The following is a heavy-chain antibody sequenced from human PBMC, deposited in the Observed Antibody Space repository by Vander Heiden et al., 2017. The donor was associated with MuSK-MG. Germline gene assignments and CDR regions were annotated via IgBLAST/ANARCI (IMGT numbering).Heavy chain of an antibody. J-gene: IGHJ5*02. Sequence: QVQLQESGPGLVKPSQTLSLTCTVSGGSISSGGYYWSWIRQHPGKGLEWIGYIYYRGSTDDNPSLKSRVTISVDTSKNQLSMKMSSVTAADTAVYDCARCIAAFDPWGQGTLVTVSS. CDR3: ARCIAAFDP. V-gene: IGHV4-31*03. D-gene: IGHD6-13*01. CDR2: IYYRGST. CDR1: GGSISSGGYY.